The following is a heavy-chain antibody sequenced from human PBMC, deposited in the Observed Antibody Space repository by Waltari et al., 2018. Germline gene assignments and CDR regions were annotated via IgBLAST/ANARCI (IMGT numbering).Heavy chain of an antibody. CDR1: GFSFSSYD. Sequence: DVQLVESGGGLVKPGGSLRLSCAASGFSFSSYDMNWVRQAPGRGLEWVASISGSGRSYIFYTDSVKGRFTISRDNAKNSLFLQMNSLRAEDTAVYYCTRDLHGSGGDYFDPWGQGTLVTVSS. J-gene: IGHJ4*02. D-gene: IGHD6-19*01. CDR3: TRDLHGSGGDYFDP. CDR2: ISGSGRSYI. V-gene: IGHV3-21*01.